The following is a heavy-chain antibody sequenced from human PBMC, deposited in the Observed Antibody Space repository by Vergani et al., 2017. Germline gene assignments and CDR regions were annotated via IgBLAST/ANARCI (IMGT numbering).Heavy chain of an antibody. D-gene: IGHD2-2*01. CDR2: FDPEDGET. V-gene: IGHV1-24*01. CDR1: GYTLTELS. Sequence: VQLVQSGAEVKKPGASVKVSCKVSGYTLTELSMHWVRQAPGKGLEWMGGFDPEDGETIYAQKFQGRVTMTEDTSTDTAYMELSSLRSEDTAVYYCATRYCSSTSCYYRYYYGMDVWGQGTTVTVSS. J-gene: IGHJ6*02. CDR3: ATRYCSSTSCYYRYYYGMDV.